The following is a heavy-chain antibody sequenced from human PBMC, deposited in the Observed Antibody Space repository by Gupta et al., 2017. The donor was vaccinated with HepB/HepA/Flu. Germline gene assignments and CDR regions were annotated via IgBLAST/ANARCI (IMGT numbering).Heavy chain of an antibody. V-gene: IGHV3-23*01. CDR1: GFTFSSHA. Sequence: ELQLLESGGGLVQPGGSLRLSCEASGFTFSSHAMSWVRQAPGKGLEWVSSITISGHTTYYADSVKGRFTIYRDNSKNTVFLQMNSLRVEDTAVYFCANEIRPNDYWGQGTLVTVSS. J-gene: IGHJ4*02. CDR2: ITISGHTT. CDR3: ANEIRPNDY.